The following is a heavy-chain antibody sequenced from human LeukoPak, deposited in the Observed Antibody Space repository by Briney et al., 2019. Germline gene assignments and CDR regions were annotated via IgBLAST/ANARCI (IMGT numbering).Heavy chain of an antibody. J-gene: IGHJ3*02. CDR3: ARRTYYYAFDI. V-gene: IGHV4-59*08. CDR2: IYYSGST. D-gene: IGHD3-22*01. CDR1: GGSISSYY. Sequence: SETLSLTCTVSGGSISSYYWSWIRQPPGKGLEWIGYIYYSGSTNYNPSLKSRVTISIDTSKNQFSLKLSSVTAADTAVYYCARRTYYYAFDIWGQGAMVTVSS.